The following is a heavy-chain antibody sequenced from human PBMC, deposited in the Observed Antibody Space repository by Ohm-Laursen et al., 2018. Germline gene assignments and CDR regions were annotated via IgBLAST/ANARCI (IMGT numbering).Heavy chain of an antibody. V-gene: IGHV3-11*01. CDR3: AKQVRGFTCFGT. CDR2: ISSSGSTI. CDR1: GFTFSHYY. Sequence: SLRLSCTASGFTFSHYYMSWIRQAPGKGLEWVSYISSSGSTIYYADSVKGRFTISRDNAKNSLYLQMNSLRAEDTALYYCAKQVRGFTCFGTGGQGTLVTVSS. J-gene: IGHJ4*02. D-gene: IGHD3-10*01.